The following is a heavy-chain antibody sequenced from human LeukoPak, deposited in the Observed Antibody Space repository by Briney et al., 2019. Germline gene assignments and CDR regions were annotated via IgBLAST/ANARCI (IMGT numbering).Heavy chain of an antibody. V-gene: IGHV3-11*01. CDR2: ISSSGSTI. J-gene: IGHJ5*02. Sequence: PGGSLRLSCAASGFTFSDYYMSWIRQAPGKGLEWVSYISSSGSTIYYADSVKGRFAISRDNAKNSLYLQMNSLRAEDTAVYYCARGYYLEGYNWFDPWGQGTLVTVSS. CDR3: ARGYYLEGYNWFDP. D-gene: IGHD3-22*01. CDR1: GFTFSDYY.